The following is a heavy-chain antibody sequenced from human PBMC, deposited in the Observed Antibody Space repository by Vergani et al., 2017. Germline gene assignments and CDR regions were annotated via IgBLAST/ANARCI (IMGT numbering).Heavy chain of an antibody. J-gene: IGHJ4*02. D-gene: IGHD3-9*01. CDR3: ARTESFILRYFHWAL. CDR1: GGSLTSSSYY. Sequence: QLHLQESGPGLVKPSETLSLTCTVSGGSLTSSSYYLGWIRQPPGKGLEWSGNIYHSGGAYYNPSLKGRVTISVETSKNQFSLEVTSVTAADTAIYFCARTESFILRYFHWALWGQGTLVTVSS. CDR2: IYHSGGA. V-gene: IGHV4-39*01.